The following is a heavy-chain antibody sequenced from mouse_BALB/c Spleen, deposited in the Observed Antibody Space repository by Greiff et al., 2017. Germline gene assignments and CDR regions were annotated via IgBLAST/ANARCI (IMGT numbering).Heavy chain of an antibody. V-gene: IGHV1-54*01. D-gene: IGHD2-14*01. CDR1: GYAFTNYL. CDR3: ARSYRYESYAMDY. CDR2: INPGSGGT. J-gene: IGHJ4*01. Sequence: VHLVESGAELVRPGTSVKVSCKASGYAFTNYLIEWVKQRPGQGLEWIGVINPGSGGTNYNEKFKGKATLTADKSSSTAYMQLSSLTSDDSAVYFCARSYRYESYAMDYWGQGTSVTVSS.